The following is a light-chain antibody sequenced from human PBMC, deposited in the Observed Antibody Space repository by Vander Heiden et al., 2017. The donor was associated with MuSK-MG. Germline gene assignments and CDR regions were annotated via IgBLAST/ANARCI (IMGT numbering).Light chain of an antibody. CDR1: ALPKQY. V-gene: IGLV3-25*03. Sequence: SYELTQPPSVSVSPGQTARITCSGDALPKQYAYWYQQKPGQAPVLVIYKDSERPSGIPERFSGSSSGTTVTLTISGVQAEDEADYYCQSADSSVVFGGGNKLTVL. CDR3: QSADSSVV. CDR2: KDS. J-gene: IGLJ2*01.